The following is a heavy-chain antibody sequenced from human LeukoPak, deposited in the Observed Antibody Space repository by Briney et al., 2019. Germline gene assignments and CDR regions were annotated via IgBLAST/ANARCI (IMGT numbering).Heavy chain of an antibody. CDR3: ARTIVVPAALYYYYYMDV. V-gene: IGHV1-2*06. CDR2: INPNSGGT. CDR1: GYTFTGYY. D-gene: IGHD2-2*01. J-gene: IGHJ6*03. Sequence: ASVKVSCKASGYTFTGYYMHWVRQAPGQGLEWMGRINPNSGGTNYAQKFQGRVTMTRDTSISTAYMELSRLRSDDTAVYYCARTIVVPAALYYYYYMDVWGKGTTVTVPS.